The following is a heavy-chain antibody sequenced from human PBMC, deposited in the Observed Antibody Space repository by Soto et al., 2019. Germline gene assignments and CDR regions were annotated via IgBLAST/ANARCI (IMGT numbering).Heavy chain of an antibody. V-gene: IGHV2-5*02. J-gene: IGHJ4*02. Sequence: QITLKESGPTLVRPTQTLTLTCAFSGVSLSTSGVGVGWIRQPPGKALEWLAVIYWDDSKNYSPSLRSRLTITKDTSKNQVVLTMTNMDPMETGTYYCAHKGPEDWPLDYWGQGTLVTVSS. CDR1: GVSLSTSGVG. CDR3: AHKGPEDWPLDY. CDR2: IYWDDSK. D-gene: IGHD3-9*01.